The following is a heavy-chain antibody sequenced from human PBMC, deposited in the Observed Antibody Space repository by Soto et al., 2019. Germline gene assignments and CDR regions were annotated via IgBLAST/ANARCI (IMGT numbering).Heavy chain of an antibody. CDR1: GFTFRSDA. J-gene: IGHJ4*02. CDR3: AKSQYSGYDTFYNFDC. Sequence: GGSLRLSCAASGFTFRSDAMSWVRQAPGKGLEWVSTISTSGGSTYYADSVKGRFTISRDSSKNTLFLQMNSLRAEDTAVYYCAKSQYSGYDTFYNFDCWGQGTLVTVSS. CDR2: ISTSGGST. V-gene: IGHV3-23*01. D-gene: IGHD5-12*01.